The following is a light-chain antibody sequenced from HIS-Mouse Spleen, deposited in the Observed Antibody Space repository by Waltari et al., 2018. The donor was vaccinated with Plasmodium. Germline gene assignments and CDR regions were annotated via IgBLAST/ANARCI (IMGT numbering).Light chain of an antibody. Sequence: ELVMTQSPATLSVSPGERATLSCRASQSVRSNVAWYQQKPGQAPMLLIYGASTRATGIPARFSGSGSGTEFTLTISSLQSEDFAVYYCQQYNNWSFTFGPGTKVDIK. V-gene: IGKV3-15*01. CDR2: GAS. CDR1: QSVRSN. CDR3: QQYNNWSFT. J-gene: IGKJ3*01.